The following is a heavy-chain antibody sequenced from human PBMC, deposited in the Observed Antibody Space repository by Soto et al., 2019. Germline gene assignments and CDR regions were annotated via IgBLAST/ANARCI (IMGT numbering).Heavy chain of an antibody. CDR2: FYYSENT. D-gene: IGHD2-2*01. J-gene: IGHJ6*02. CDR3: AKLAGYCSGNSCHGDYVMDV. V-gene: IGHV4-39*01. Sequence: SETLSLTCSVSGGSISSKSYSWGWIRQPPGKGLEWIGTFYYSENTYYNPSLKSRVTISVDTSKNQFSLKLSSVTAADTAVYYCAKLAGYCSGNSCHGDYVMDVWGQGTTVTVSS. CDR1: GGSISSKSYS.